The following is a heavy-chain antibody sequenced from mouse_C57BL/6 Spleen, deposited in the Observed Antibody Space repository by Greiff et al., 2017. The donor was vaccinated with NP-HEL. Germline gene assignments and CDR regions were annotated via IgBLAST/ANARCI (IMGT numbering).Heavy chain of an antibody. Sequence: QVHVKQPGAELVKPGASVKLSCKASGYTFTSYWMHWVKQRPGRGLEWIGRIDPNSGGTKYNEKFKSKATLTVDKPSSTAYMQLSSLTSEDSAVYYCARRGEGYYAMDYWGQGTSVTVSS. CDR1: GYTFTSYW. CDR3: ARRGEGYYAMDY. J-gene: IGHJ4*01. V-gene: IGHV1-72*01. CDR2: IDPNSGGT.